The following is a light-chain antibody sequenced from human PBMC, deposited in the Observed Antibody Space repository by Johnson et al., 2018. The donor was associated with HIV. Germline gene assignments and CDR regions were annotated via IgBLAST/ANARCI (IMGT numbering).Light chain of an antibody. CDR2: ENN. J-gene: IGLJ1*01. Sequence: QSVLTQPPSVSAAPGQKVTIYCSGSRSNIGRNYAYWYQQLPGTAPKILIHENNKRPLGIPDRFSGSKSGTSATLGITGLQTGDEADFYCGTWDTSLSAFVFGTGTKVTV. CDR1: RSNIGRNY. V-gene: IGLV1-51*02. CDR3: GTWDTSLSAFV.